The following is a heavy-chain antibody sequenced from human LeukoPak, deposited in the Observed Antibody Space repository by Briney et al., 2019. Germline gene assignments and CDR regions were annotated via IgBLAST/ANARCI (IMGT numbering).Heavy chain of an antibody. V-gene: IGHV3-15*01. J-gene: IGHJ3*02. CDR1: GFTFSSYW. D-gene: IGHD2/OR15-2a*01. CDR3: TTYNSRDAFDI. Sequence: GGSLRLSCAASGFTFSSYWMSWVRQAPGKGLEWVGRIKSKGDGGTTDHAAPVKGRFTISRDDSKNTLNLQMNGLKPEDTAVYYCTTYNSRDAFDIWGQGTMVTVSS. CDR2: IKSKGDGGTT.